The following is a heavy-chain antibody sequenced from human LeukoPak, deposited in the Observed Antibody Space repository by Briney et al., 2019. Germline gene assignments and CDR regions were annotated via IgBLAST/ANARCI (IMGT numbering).Heavy chain of an antibody. CDR1: GYTFTSYY. CDR3: ASEQERVGAFDY. CDR2: INPSGGST. J-gene: IGHJ4*02. Sequence: ASVKVSCKASGYTFTSYYMHWVRQAPGQGLEWMGIINPSGGSTSYAQKFQGRVTMTRDTSTSTVYMELSSLRSEDTAVYYCASEQERVGAFDYWGQGTLVTVSS. D-gene: IGHD1-26*01. V-gene: IGHV1-46*01.